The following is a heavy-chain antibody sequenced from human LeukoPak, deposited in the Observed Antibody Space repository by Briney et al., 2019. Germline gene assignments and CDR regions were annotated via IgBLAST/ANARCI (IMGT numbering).Heavy chain of an antibody. V-gene: IGHV1-18*01. Sequence: ASVKVSCKASGYTFTSYGISWVRQAPGQGLEWMGWISAYNGNTNYAQKVQGRVTMTTDTSTSTAYMELRSLRSDDTAVYYCANSGYDSSGLWYFDYWGQGTLVTVSS. J-gene: IGHJ4*02. CDR2: ISAYNGNT. D-gene: IGHD3-22*01. CDR3: ANSGYDSSGLWYFDY. CDR1: GYTFTSYG.